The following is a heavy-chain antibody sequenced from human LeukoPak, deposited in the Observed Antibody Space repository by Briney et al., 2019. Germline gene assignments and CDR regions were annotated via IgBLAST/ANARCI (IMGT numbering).Heavy chain of an antibody. CDR3: ARDGSLRGDYAWGSYRPDYYYGMDV. Sequence: SETLSLTCTVSGGSISSSTYYWSWIRQPPGRGLEWIGSVYYSGSIYYNPSLKSRVTISVDTSKNQFSLKLSSVTAADTAVYYCARDGSLRGDYAWGSYRPDYYYGMDVWGQGTTVTVSS. D-gene: IGHD3-16*02. J-gene: IGHJ6*02. CDR1: GGSISSSTYY. CDR2: VYYSGSI. V-gene: IGHV4-39*07.